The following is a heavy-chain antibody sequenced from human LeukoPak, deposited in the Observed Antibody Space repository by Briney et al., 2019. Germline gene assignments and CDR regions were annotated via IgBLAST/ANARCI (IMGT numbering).Heavy chain of an antibody. CDR2: ISGDGGST. V-gene: IGHV3-43*02. Sequence: GGSLRLSCAASGFSFDDYAMHWVRQAPGKGLEWVSLISGDGGSTYYADSVKGRFTISRDDSKNSLFLQMNTLRTEDTALYYCATFGDPYASGSYSFDYWGQGTLVTVSS. CDR1: GFSFDDYA. CDR3: ATFGDPYASGSYSFDY. J-gene: IGHJ4*02. D-gene: IGHD3-10*01.